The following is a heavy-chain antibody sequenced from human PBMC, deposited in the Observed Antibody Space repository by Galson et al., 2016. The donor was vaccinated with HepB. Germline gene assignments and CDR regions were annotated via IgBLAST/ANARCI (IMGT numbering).Heavy chain of an antibody. J-gene: IGHJ4*02. Sequence: SVKVSCKASGYIFTSYGISWVRRAPGQGLEWMGWISTYNGNTNSAEHLQGRVIMTTDTSKSTVYMALRSLRSDDTAVYYCATDVGGTGPFDYWGQGTLVTVSS. CDR1: GYIFTSYG. CDR3: ATDVGGTGPFDY. D-gene: IGHD2-15*01. CDR2: ISTYNGNT. V-gene: IGHV1-18*01.